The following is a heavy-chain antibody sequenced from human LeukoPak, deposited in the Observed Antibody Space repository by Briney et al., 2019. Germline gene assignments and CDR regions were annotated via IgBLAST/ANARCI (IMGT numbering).Heavy chain of an antibody. D-gene: IGHD3-9*01. J-gene: IGHJ4*02. CDR3: ARDPEWHDILTGYYGY. Sequence: PGGSLRLSCAASGFTFSSYWMSWVRQAPGKGLEWVANIKQDGSGKYYVDSVKGRFTISRDNAKNSLYLQMNSLRAEDTAVYYCARDPEWHDILTGYYGYWGQGTLVTVSS. CDR2: IKQDGSGK. V-gene: IGHV3-7*01. CDR1: GFTFSSYW.